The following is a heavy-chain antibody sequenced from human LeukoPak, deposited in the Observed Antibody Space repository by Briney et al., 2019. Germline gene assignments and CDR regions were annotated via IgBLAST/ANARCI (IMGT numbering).Heavy chain of an antibody. J-gene: IGHJ4*02. CDR3: ARGIMVDY. Sequence: SETLSLTCAVYGGSFSGYYWSWIRQPPGKGLEWIGYIYYSGSTNYNPSLKSRVTISVDTSKNQFSLKLSSVTAADTAVYYCARGIMVDYWGQGTLVTVSS. CDR2: IYYSGST. V-gene: IGHV4-59*01. D-gene: IGHD1-26*01. CDR1: GGSFSGYY.